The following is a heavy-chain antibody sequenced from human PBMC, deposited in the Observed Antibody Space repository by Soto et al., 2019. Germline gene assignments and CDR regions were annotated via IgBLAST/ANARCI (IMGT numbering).Heavy chain of an antibody. J-gene: IGHJ4*02. V-gene: IGHV3-23*01. CDR2: ISGSGGST. D-gene: IGHD3-10*01. CDR3: AKHYYGSGSYIFFDY. Sequence: PGGSLRLSCAASGFTCTSYAMSWVRQAPGKGLEWVSAISGSGGSTYYADSVKGRFTISRDNSKNTLYLQMNSLRAEDKAVYYCAKHYYGSGSYIFFDYWGQGTLVTVSS. CDR1: GFTCTSYA.